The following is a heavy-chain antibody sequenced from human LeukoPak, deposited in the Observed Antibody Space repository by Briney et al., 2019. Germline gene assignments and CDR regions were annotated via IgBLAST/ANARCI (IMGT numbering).Heavy chain of an antibody. CDR1: GFTFSSYG. CDR2: ISSSSSTI. V-gene: IGHV3-48*04. J-gene: IGHJ4*02. Sequence: GGSLRLSCAASGFTFSSYGMHWVRQAPGKGLEWVSYISSSSSTIFYADSVKGRFTISRDNAKNSVYLQMNSLRAEDTAVYYCAAAADYWGQGTLVTVSS. CDR3: AAAADY. D-gene: IGHD6-13*01.